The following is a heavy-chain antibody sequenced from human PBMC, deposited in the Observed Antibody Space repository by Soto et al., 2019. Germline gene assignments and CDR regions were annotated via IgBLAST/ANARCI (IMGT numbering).Heavy chain of an antibody. J-gene: IGHJ4*02. D-gene: IGHD5-12*01. V-gene: IGHV4-30-4*01. Sequence: SETLSLTCNVSGVSIGSGDYYWSWIRQPPGKGLEWIGYIYISGTTYYNPSLKSRLTISLDTSRNVFSLKLRSVTAADTAVYYCARVPPPYSFSYDDWGQGSLVTVSS. CDR3: ARVPPPYSFSYDD. CDR1: GVSIGSGDYY. CDR2: IYISGTT.